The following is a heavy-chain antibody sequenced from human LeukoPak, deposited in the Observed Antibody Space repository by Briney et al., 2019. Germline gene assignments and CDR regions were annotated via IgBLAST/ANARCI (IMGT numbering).Heavy chain of an antibody. CDR3: ARGYPYNYGSSGYSDY. J-gene: IGHJ4*02. CDR2: IKPDGSEK. D-gene: IGHD3-22*01. V-gene: IGHV3-7*04. CDR1: GFTFSNYW. Sequence: GGSLRLSCAASGFTFSNYWMNLVRQAPGKGLEWVANIKPDGSEKVYVDSVKGRFTISRDNAKNSLHLQMHSLRAEDTAVYYCARGYPYNYGSSGYSDYWGQGTLVTVSS.